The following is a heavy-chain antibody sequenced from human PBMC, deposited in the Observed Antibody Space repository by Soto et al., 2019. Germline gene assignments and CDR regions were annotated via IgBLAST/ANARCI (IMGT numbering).Heavy chain of an antibody. Sequence: GGSLRLSCAASGFTFSSYAMSWVRQAPGKGLEWVSAISGSGGSTYYADSVKGRFTISRDNSKNTLYLQMNSLRAEDTVVYYCAKDMGYSSSQNDAFDIWGQGTMVTVSS. CDR3: AKDMGYSSSQNDAFDI. V-gene: IGHV3-23*01. J-gene: IGHJ3*02. CDR2: ISGSGGST. CDR1: GFTFSSYA. D-gene: IGHD6-6*01.